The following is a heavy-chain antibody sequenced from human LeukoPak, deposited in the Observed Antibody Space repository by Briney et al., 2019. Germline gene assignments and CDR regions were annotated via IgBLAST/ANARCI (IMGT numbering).Heavy chain of an antibody. CDR3: TRGSIAYYYMDV. J-gene: IGHJ6*03. CDR1: GGSFSGDY. Sequence: PSETLSLTCGVYGGSFSGDYWSWVRQPPGKGLEWIGEIYHSGSTNYNPSLKSRVTISVDTSKNQFSLKLSSVTAADTAVYYCTRGSIAYYYMDVWGKGTTVTISS. V-gene: IGHV4-34*01. D-gene: IGHD3-22*01. CDR2: IYHSGST.